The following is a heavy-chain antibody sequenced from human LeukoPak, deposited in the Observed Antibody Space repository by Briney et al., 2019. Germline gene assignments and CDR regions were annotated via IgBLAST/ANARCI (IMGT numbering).Heavy chain of an antibody. CDR2: ISGSGGST. V-gene: IGHV3-23*01. Sequence: PGGSLRLSCAASGFTFSSYAMSWVRQAPGKGLEWVSAISGSGGSTYYADSVKGRFTISRDNSKNTLYLQMNSLRAEDTAVYYCARDSAHLVGATTGFDYWGQGTLVTVSS. J-gene: IGHJ4*02. CDR1: GFTFSSYA. CDR3: ARDSAHLVGATTGFDY. D-gene: IGHD1-26*01.